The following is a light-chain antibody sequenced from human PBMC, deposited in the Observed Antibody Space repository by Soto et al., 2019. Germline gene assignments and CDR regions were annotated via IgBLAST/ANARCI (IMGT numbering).Light chain of an antibody. CDR3: QQYSSDSNT. Sequence: DIQMTQSPSTLSASVVDRVTITCRASQDINIWLAWYQQKPGKAPKLLIYKASTLERGVPSRFIGSGSGTDFTLAISSLQPDDFATYYCQQYSSDSNTFGQGTRLDIK. CDR2: KAS. CDR1: QDINIW. J-gene: IGKJ2*01. V-gene: IGKV1-5*03.